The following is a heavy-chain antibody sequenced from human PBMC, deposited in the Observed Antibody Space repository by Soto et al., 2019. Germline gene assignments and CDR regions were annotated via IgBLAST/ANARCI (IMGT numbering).Heavy chain of an antibody. CDR1: GGSFSGYY. V-gene: IGHV4-34*01. Sequence: SETLSLTCAVYGGSFSGYYWSWIRQPPGKGLEWIGEINHSGSTNYNPSLKSRVTISVDTSKNQFSLKLSSVTAADTAVYYCARGGVMTTVDYGYWGQGTLVTVSS. CDR2: INHSGST. D-gene: IGHD4-17*01. J-gene: IGHJ4*02. CDR3: ARGGVMTTVDYGY.